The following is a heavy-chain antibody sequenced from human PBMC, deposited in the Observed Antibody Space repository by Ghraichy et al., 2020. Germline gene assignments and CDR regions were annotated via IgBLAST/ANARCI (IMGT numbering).Heavy chain of an antibody. CDR1: GFTFSSYA. CDR2: ISYDGSNK. Sequence: GGSLRLSCAASGFTFSSYAMHWVRQAPGKGLEWVAVISYDGSNKYYADSVKGRFTISRDNSKNTLYLQMNSLRAEDTAVYYCARNLMTTNFDWYFDLWGRGTLVTVSS. V-gene: IGHV3-30-3*01. CDR3: ARNLMTTNFDWYFDL. D-gene: IGHD4-17*01. J-gene: IGHJ2*01.